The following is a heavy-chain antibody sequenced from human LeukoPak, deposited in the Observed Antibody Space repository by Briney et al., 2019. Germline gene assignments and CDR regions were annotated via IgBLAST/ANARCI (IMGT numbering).Heavy chain of an antibody. J-gene: IGHJ3*02. CDR2: IDDGGNT. CDR1: GGSISRYY. Sequence: PSETLSLTCTVSGGSISRYYWSWIRRPQGKGLEGIGYIDDGGNTNYNPSLKSQVTISVDKSKNQFSLKLSFVTAADTAMYYCARSDYHNSGSHTVFDAFDIWGQGTRVTVSS. D-gene: IGHD3-10*01. CDR3: ARSDYHNSGSHTVFDAFDI. V-gene: IGHV4-59*01.